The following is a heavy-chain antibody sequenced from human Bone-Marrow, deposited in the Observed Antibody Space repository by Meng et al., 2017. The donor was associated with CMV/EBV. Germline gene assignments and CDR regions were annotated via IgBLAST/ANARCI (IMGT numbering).Heavy chain of an antibody. J-gene: IGHJ6*02. Sequence: SQTLSLTCAVYGGSFSGYYWSWIRQPPGKGLEWIGYIYYSGSTNYNPSLKSRVTISVDTSKNQFSLKLSSVTAADTAVYYCARSSHYDFWSGYSSTYYYYYGMDVWGQGTTVTVSS. CDR3: ARSSHYDFWSGYSSTYYYYYGMDV. V-gene: IGHV4-59*01. D-gene: IGHD3-3*01. CDR2: IYYSGST. CDR1: GGSFSGYY.